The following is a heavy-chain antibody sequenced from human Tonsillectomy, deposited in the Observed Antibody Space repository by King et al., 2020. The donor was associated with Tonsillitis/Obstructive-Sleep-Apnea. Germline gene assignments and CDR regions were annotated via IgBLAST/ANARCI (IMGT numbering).Heavy chain of an antibody. CDR1: GYTFTAYY. V-gene: IGHV1-2*02. CDR3: AGGDDFYYGMDV. D-gene: IGHD1-1*01. Sequence: QLVQSGAEVKKPGAAVKVSCKASGYTFTAYYVHWVRQAPGQGLEWMGWINPNSGGTNYAQKFQGRVTMTGDTSTSTAYMELSRLRSDDTAVYYGAGGDDFYYGMDVWGQGTTVTVSS. CDR2: INPNSGGT. J-gene: IGHJ6*02.